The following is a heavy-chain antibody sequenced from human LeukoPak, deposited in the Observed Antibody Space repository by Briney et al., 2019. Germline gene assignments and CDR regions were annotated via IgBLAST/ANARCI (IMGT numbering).Heavy chain of an antibody. Sequence: GGSLRLSCAASGFTFSTYAMHWVRQAPDKGLEWVAVISYDGSNKYYADSVKGRFTIPRDNSKNTLNLQMNSLRAEDTAVYYCARVGRLPGGWGPFYYYYYMDVWGKGTTVTISS. J-gene: IGHJ6*03. CDR1: GFTFSTYA. CDR2: ISYDGSNK. CDR3: ARVGRLPGGWGPFYYYYYMDV. V-gene: IGHV3-30*04. D-gene: IGHD6-19*01.